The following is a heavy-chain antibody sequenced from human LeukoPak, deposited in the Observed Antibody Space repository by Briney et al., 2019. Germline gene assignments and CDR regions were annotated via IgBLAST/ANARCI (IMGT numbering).Heavy chain of an antibody. D-gene: IGHD3-9*01. Sequence: SETLSLTCAVYGGSFSGYYWSWIRQPPGKGLEWIGEINHSGSTNYNPSLKSRVTISVDTSKNQFSLKLSSVTAADTAVYYCARGRLRYFDWLSTWYFDYWGQGTLVTVSS. J-gene: IGHJ4*02. CDR1: GGSFSGYY. CDR2: INHSGST. V-gene: IGHV4-34*01. CDR3: ARGRLRYFDWLSTWYFDY.